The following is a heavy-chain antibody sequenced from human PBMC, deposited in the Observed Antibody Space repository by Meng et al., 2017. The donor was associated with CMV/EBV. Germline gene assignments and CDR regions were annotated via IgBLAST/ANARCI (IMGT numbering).Heavy chain of an antibody. CDR3: ARERQDISWFDP. Sequence: GGSLRLSCAASGFTFSSYAMHWVRQAPGKGLEWVAVISYDGSNKYYADSVKGRFTISRDNSKNTLYLQMNSLRAEDTAVYYCARERQDISWFDPWGQGTLVTVSS. J-gene: IGHJ5*02. V-gene: IGHV3-30*04. D-gene: IGHD2-15*01. CDR2: ISYDGSNK. CDR1: GFTFSSYA.